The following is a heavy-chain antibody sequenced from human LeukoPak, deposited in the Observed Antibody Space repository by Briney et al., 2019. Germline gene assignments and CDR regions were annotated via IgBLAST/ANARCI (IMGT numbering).Heavy chain of an antibody. CDR3: ASPMVYGYFDL. V-gene: IGHV3-74*01. J-gene: IGHJ2*01. CDR1: GFTFSSYW. D-gene: IGHD3-10*01. Sequence: GGSLRLSCAASGFTFSSYWMHWVRQTPGKGLVWVSRINTDGSIISYADSVKGRFTISRDNAKNTLYLQMNSLRAEDTAVYYCASPMVYGYFDLWGRGTLVIVSS. CDR2: INTDGSII.